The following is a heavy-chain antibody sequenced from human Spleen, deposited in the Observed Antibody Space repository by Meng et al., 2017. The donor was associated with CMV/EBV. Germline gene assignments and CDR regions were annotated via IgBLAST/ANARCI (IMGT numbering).Heavy chain of an antibody. Sequence: QVQLVQSGAEVKSPRASVKFSCKASGYTFTSYDINWVRQAPGQGLEWMGIINPSGGSTSYAQKFQGRVNMTRETSTSTVYMELSSLRSEDTAVYYCARGYSYGHRVDYWGQGTLVTVSS. D-gene: IGHD5-18*01. J-gene: IGHJ4*02. CDR3: ARGYSYGHRVDY. CDR1: GYTFTSYD. CDR2: INPSGGST. V-gene: IGHV1-46*01.